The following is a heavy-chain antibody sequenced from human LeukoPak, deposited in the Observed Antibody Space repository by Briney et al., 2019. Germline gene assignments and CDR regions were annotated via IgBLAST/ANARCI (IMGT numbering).Heavy chain of an antibody. CDR1: GYTFTGYY. CDR3: ARDLAEYYYDSSGCDY. CDR2: INPNSGGT. V-gene: IGHV1-2*02. D-gene: IGHD3-22*01. J-gene: IGHJ4*02. Sequence: APVKVSCKASGYTFTGYYMHWVRQAPGQGLEWMGWINPNSGGTNYAQKFQGRVTMTRDTSISTAYMELSRLRSDDTAVYYCARDLAEYYYDSSGCDYWGQGTLVTVSS.